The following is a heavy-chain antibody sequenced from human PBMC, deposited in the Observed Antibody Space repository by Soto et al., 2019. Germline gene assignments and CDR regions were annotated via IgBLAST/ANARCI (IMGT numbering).Heavy chain of an antibody. CDR3: ASTRGYSYGQYYFDY. CDR1: GGSISSGGYS. D-gene: IGHD5-18*01. V-gene: IGHV4-30-2*01. Sequence: SETLSLTCAVSGGSISSGGYSWSWIRQPPGKGLEWIGYIYHSGSTYYNPSLKSRVTISVDRSKNQFSLKLSSVTAADTAVYYCASTRGYSYGQYYFDYWGQGTLVTVSS. J-gene: IGHJ4*02. CDR2: IYHSGST.